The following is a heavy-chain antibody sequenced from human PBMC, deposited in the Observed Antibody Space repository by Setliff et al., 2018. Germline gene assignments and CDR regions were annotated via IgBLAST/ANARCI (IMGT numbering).Heavy chain of an antibody. CDR3: AKTQFGSGSYFYDY. CDR2: SRNKANSYTT. V-gene: IGHV3-72*01. D-gene: IGHD3-10*01. CDR1: GFTFTDYA. J-gene: IGHJ4*02. Sequence: GGSLRLSCAASGFTFTDYAMSWVRQAPGKGLEWVGRSRNKANSYTTQYAASVKGRFTISRDDSTNSLFLQMSSLKTDDTAVYYCAKTQFGSGSYFYDYWGQGTLVTVSS.